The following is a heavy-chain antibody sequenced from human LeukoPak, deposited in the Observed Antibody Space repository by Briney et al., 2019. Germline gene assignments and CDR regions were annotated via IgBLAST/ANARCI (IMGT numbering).Heavy chain of an antibody. V-gene: IGHV3-23*01. D-gene: IGHD4-11*01. CDR2: ISGSGGGT. CDR3: ARDATTTVGWVYMDA. Sequence: TLSRAASGFSFGSTAIGSVSHDARNWMEWVSAISGSGGGTYYADSVKGRFTISRDNSKNTLYLQMNSLRVEDTALYYCARDATTTVGWVYMDAWGKGTAVTIS. CDR1: GFSFGSTA. J-gene: IGHJ6*03.